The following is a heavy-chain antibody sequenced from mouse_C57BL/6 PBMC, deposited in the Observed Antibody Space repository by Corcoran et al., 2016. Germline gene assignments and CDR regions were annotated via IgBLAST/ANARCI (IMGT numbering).Heavy chain of an antibody. CDR2: INTYSGVP. CDR1: GYTFTTYG. J-gene: IGHJ2*01. Sequence: QIQLVQSGPELKKPGETVKISCKASGYTFTTYGMSWVKQAPGKGLKWMGWINTYSGVPTYADDFKGRFAFSLETSASTAYLQINNLKNEDTATYFCARLLRYRDYFDYWGQGTTLTVSS. V-gene: IGHV9-3*01. D-gene: IGHD1-1*01. CDR3: ARLLRYRDYFDY.